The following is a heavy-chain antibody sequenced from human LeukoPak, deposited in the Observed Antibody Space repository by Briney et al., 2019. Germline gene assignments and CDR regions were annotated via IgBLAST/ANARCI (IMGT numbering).Heavy chain of an antibody. Sequence: SETLSLTCTVSGGSISSYYWSWIRQPPGKGLEWMGYIYYSGSTNYNPSLKSRATISVDTSKSQISLKLTSVTAADTALYYCARAMRPYGNDALDIWGQGTVVTVSS. CDR1: GGSISSYY. J-gene: IGHJ3*02. D-gene: IGHD3-10*01. CDR3: ARAMRPYGNDALDI. CDR2: IYYSGST. V-gene: IGHV4-59*08.